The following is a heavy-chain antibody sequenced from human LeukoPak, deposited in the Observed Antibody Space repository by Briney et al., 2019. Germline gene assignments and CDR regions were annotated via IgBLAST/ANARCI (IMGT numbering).Heavy chain of an antibody. CDR3: ARGPLGYCSGGSCGYYYYYYYMDV. D-gene: IGHD2-15*01. V-gene: IGHV4-59*01. J-gene: IGHJ6*03. CDR1: GGSISSYY. Sequence: PSETLSLTCTVSGGSISSYYWSWIRQPPGKGLEWIGYIYYSGSTNYNPSLKSRVTISVDTSKNQFSLKLSSVTAADTAVYYCARGPLGYCSGGSCGYYYYYYYMDVWGKGTTVTISS. CDR2: IYYSGST.